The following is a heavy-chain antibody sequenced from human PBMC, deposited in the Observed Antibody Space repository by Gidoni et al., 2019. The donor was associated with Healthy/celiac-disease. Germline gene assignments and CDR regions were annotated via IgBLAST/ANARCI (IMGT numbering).Heavy chain of an antibody. CDR2: IYTSGST. V-gene: IGHV4-61*02. Sequence: SGSYYWSWIRQPAGKGLEGIGRIYTSGSTNYNPSLKSRVTISVDTSKNHFSLKLSSVTAADTAVYYCARVEYYYDSRPADYYYGMDVWGQGTTVTVSS. CDR1: SGSYY. D-gene: IGHD3-22*01. CDR3: ARVEYYYDSRPADYYYGMDV. J-gene: IGHJ6*02.